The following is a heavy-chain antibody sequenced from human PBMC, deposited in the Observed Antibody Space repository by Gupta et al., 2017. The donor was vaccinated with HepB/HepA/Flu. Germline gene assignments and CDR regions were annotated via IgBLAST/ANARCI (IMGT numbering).Heavy chain of an antibody. CDR2: IIPIFGTA. Sequence: QVQLVQSAAAVKKPGSSVKVSCMASGATFSSYAISWVRQSPGQGIEWRGGIIPIFGTANYAQKFQGRVTITADESTSTAYMELSSLRSEDTAVYYCARGGTNYYYYYYMDVWGKGTTVTVSS. D-gene: IGHD1-1*01. CDR3: ARGGTNYYYYYYMDV. CDR1: GATFSSYA. V-gene: IGHV1-69*01. J-gene: IGHJ6*03.